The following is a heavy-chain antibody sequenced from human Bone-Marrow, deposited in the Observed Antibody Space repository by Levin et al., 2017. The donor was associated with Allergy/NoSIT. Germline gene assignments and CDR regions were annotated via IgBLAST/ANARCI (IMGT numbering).Heavy chain of an antibody. CDR2: IYYSGST. CDR1: GGSISSSSYY. CDR3: AIEGGGYSSGWYGY. D-gene: IGHD6-19*01. V-gene: IGHV4-39*01. J-gene: IGHJ4*02. Sequence: ESLKISCTVSGGSISSSSYYWGWIRQPPGKGLEWIGSIYYSGSTYYNPSLKSRVTISVDTSKNQFSLKLSSVTAADTAVYYCAIEGGGYSSGWYGYWGQGTLVTVSS.